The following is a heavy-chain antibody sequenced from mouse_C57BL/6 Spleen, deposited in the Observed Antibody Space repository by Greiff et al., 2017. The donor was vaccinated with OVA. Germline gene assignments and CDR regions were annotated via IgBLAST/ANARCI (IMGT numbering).Heavy chain of an antibody. CDR2: INPNNGGT. Sequence: EVQLQQSGPELVKPGASVKISCKASGYTFTDYYMNWVKQSPGKSLEWIGDINPNNGGTSYNQKFKGKATLTVDKSSSTAYMELRSLTSEDSAVYYCARRSYYYGSSPYFDYWGQGTTLTVSS. CDR1: GYTFTDYY. CDR3: ARRSYYYGSSPYFDY. V-gene: IGHV1-26*01. D-gene: IGHD1-1*01. J-gene: IGHJ2*01.